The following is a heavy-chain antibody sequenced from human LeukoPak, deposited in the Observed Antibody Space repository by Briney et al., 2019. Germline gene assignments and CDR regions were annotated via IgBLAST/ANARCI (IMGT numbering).Heavy chain of an antibody. Sequence: PSETLSLTCAVSGYSISSGYYWGWFRQPPGKGLEWIACSHHSGSTYYNPSLKSRVTISVDTSKNRFSLRLISVTAADTAVYYCARQGGSSSPYYYYYMDVWGKGTTVTVSS. J-gene: IGHJ6*03. CDR2: SHHSGST. CDR1: GYSISSGYY. V-gene: IGHV4-38-2*01. CDR3: ARQGGSSSPYYYYYMDV. D-gene: IGHD6-13*01.